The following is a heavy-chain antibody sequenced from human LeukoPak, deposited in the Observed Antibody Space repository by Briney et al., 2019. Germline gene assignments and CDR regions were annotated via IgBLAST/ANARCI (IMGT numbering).Heavy chain of an antibody. Sequence: ASVQVSCKASGYTFTSYYMHWVRQAPAQELEWMGMINPSGGSTSYAQKFQGRVTMTRDTSTSTVYMGLSSLRSEDTAVYYCADGSRGAFDIWGQGTMVTVSS. CDR3: ADGSRGAFDI. CDR2: INPSGGST. V-gene: IGHV1-46*01. CDR1: GYTFTSYY. D-gene: IGHD1-26*01. J-gene: IGHJ3*02.